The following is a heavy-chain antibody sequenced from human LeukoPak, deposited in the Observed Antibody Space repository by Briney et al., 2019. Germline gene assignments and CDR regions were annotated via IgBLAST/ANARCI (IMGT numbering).Heavy chain of an antibody. V-gene: IGHV5-51*01. J-gene: IGHJ4*02. CDR3: VRQKIVPGTSQLRTFDA. CDR1: GYKFTSYW. D-gene: IGHD2/OR15-2a*01. CDR2: LYPIDFDK. Sequence: GDSLKISCKASGYKFTSYWIAWVRQKPGHGLEWMGSLYPIDFDKTYSPSFQGQVTMSADRSINTDYLKWSSLKASDTAMYYCVRQKIVPGTSQLRTFDAWGQGTLVTVSS.